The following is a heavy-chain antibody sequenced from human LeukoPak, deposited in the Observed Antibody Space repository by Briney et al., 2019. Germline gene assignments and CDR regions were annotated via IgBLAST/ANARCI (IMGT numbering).Heavy chain of an antibody. J-gene: IGHJ3*02. CDR3: ARPVRPCGAFDI. V-gene: IGHV4-39*07. CDR1: GGSISSSSYY. Sequence: SQTLSLTCTVSGGSISSSSYYSGWISQPPGNGLEWVGSIYYSGSTYYNPSLKSRVTISVDTSKNQFSLKLSSVTAADTAVYYCARPVRPCGAFDIWGQGTMVTVSS. D-gene: IGHD1-1*01. CDR2: IYYSGST.